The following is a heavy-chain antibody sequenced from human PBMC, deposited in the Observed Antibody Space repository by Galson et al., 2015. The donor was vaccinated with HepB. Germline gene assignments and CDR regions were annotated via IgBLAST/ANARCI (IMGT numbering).Heavy chain of an antibody. D-gene: IGHD1-26*01. CDR2: VNPSGGNT. Sequence: SVKVSCKASGYTFTRYDINWVRQATGKGLEWMGWVNPSGGNTGYAQKFQGRITLTGDTSISTVYMELSSLTSEDTAVYYCARHTGGYGSGSYYEDYWGQGTLVTVSS. J-gene: IGHJ4*02. CDR1: GYTFTRYD. V-gene: IGHV1-8*01. CDR3: ARHTGGYGSGSYYEDY.